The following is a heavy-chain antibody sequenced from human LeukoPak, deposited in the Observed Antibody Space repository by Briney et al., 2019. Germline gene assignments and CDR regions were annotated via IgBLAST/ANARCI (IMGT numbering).Heavy chain of an antibody. V-gene: IGHV4-4*07. CDR2: IYTSGST. CDR3: ARSKWELPDY. D-gene: IGHD1-26*01. CDR1: GGSISSYY. J-gene: IGHJ4*02. Sequence: TSETLSLTCTVSGGSISSYYWSWLRQPAGKGLEWIGRIYTSGSTNYNPSLKRRVTISVDTSKNQFSLKLSSVTAADTAVYYCARSKWELPDYWGQGTLVTVSS.